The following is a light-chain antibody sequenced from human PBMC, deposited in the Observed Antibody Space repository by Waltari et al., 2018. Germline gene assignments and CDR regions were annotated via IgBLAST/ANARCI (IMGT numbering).Light chain of an antibody. Sequence: DIEMTQSPSSLSASVGDRVIITCRASQGIGPYMNWYQQKPGTAPKLLIYDASILQTGVPSKFSGSGSGTVFTLTISSLQPGDFATYDCQQNANVPPTLGLGTKVGSK. CDR2: DAS. V-gene: IGKV1-39*01. J-gene: IGKJ1*01. CDR1: QGIGPY. CDR3: QQNANVPPT.